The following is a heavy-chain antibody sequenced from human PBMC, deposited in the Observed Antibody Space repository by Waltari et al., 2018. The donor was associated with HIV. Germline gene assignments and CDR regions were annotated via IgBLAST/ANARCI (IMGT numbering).Heavy chain of an antibody. Sequence: QLQLQESGPGLVRPSETLSLTCSVSGGSIRSSGHYWGWLRQSSGTGLEWVGSIYYTGTTYYSPSIKNRLTMSVDATKGQFSLTRKSVTAADTAIYYCARGTIESGVTAGFGFWGQGTLVAVSS. J-gene: IGHJ4*02. V-gene: IGHV4-39*01. CDR1: GGSIRSSGHY. CDR2: IYYTGTT. CDR3: ARGTIESGVTAGFGF. D-gene: IGHD2-21*02.